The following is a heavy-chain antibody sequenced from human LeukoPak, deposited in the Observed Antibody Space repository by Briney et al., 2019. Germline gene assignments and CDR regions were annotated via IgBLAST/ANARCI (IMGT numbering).Heavy chain of an antibody. CDR1: GFTFGPYT. D-gene: IGHD3-10*01. J-gene: IGHJ4*02. V-gene: IGHV3-66*01. CDR2: IYSGGDT. CDR3: AESLERYGSGSYYFY. Sequence: GGSLRLSCAASGFTFGPYTMNWVRQAPGKGLEWVSVIYSGGDTYYADSVKGRFSISRDNSKNTLYLQMNSLRAEDTAVYYCAESLERYGSGSYYFYWGQGTLVTVSS.